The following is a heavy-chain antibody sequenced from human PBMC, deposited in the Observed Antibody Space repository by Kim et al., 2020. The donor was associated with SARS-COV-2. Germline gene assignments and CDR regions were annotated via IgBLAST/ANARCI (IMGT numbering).Heavy chain of an antibody. V-gene: IGHV3-33*01. D-gene: IGHD2-15*01. CDR2: IWRDGDKQ. Sequence: GGSLRLSCLASGFDFSKRNMHWVRQAPGKGLEWLAVIWRDGDKQYYAESVRGRFIASRNNSKNTMYLEMNNLRLEDTATYFCVRLGREMDDYWGRGIQVTVAS. CDR1: GFDFSKRN. CDR3: VRLGREMDDY. J-gene: IGHJ4*02.